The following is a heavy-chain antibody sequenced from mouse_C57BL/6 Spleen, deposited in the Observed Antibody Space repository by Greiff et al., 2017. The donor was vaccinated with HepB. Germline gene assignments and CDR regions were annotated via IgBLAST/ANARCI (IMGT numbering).Heavy chain of an antibody. V-gene: IGHV5-17*01. Sequence: DVHLVESGGGLVKPGGSLKLSCAASGFTFSDYGMHWVRQAPEKGLEWVAYISSGSSTIYYADTVKGRFTISRDNAKNTLFLQMTSLRSEDTAMYYCAKHYYLYAMDYWGQGTSVTVSS. CDR1: GFTFSDYG. CDR3: AKHYYLYAMDY. J-gene: IGHJ4*01. D-gene: IGHD1-2*01. CDR2: ISSGSSTI.